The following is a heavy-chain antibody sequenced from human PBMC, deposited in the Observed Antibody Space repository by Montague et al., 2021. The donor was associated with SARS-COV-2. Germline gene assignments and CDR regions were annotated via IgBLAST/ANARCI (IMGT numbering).Heavy chain of an antibody. CDR2: NYYSGST. CDR3: ARHPHQQISLFGVVGEGNWFDP. J-gene: IGHJ5*02. V-gene: IGHV4-39*01. CDR1: GGSISSSSYY. Sequence: SETLSLTCTVSGGSISSSSYYWGWIRQPPGKGLEWIGSNYYSGSTYYNPSLKSRVTIFVDTSKNQFFLKQSSVTAADTAVYYCARHPHQQISLFGVVGEGNWFDPWGQGTLVTVSS. D-gene: IGHD3-3*01.